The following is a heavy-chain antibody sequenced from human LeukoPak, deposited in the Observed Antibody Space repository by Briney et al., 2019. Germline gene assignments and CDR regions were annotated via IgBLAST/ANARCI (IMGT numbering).Heavy chain of an antibody. CDR2: INPNSGGT. V-gene: IGHV1-2*06. CDR1: GYTFY. J-gene: IGHJ4*02. Sequence: ASVKVSCKASGYTFYMHWVRQAPGQGLEWMGRINPNSGGTNYAQKFQGRVTMTRDTSISTAYMELSRLRSDDTAVYYCARAVNYEATSLFDYWGQGTLVTVSS. CDR3: ARAVNYEATSLFDY. D-gene: IGHD3-16*01.